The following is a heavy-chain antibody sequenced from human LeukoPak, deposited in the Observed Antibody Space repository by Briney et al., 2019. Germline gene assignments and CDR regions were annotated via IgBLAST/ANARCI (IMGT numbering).Heavy chain of an antibody. V-gene: IGHV1-18*01. CDR1: GYTFTSYG. CDR3: ARAMTIAVAGPDFDH. Sequence: ASVKVSCKASGYTFTSYGISWVRQAPGQGLEWMGWISAYNGNTNYAQKLQGRVTMTTDTSTSTAYMELRSLRSDDTAVYYCARAMTIAVAGPDFDHWGQGTLVTVPS. D-gene: IGHD6-19*01. J-gene: IGHJ4*02. CDR2: ISAYNGNT.